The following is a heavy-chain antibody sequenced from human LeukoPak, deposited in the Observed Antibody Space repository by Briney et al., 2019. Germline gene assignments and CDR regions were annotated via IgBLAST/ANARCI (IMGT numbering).Heavy chain of an antibody. CDR2: ISSSSSYI. D-gene: IGHD6-19*01. V-gene: IGHV3-21*01. Sequence: GGSLRLSCAASGFTFSSYSMNWVRQAPGKGLEWVSSISSSSSYIYYADSVKGRFTISRDNAKNSLYLQMTSLRAEDTAVYYCARTALLAGTDYWGQGTLVTVSS. J-gene: IGHJ4*02. CDR1: GFTFSSYS. CDR3: ARTALLAGTDY.